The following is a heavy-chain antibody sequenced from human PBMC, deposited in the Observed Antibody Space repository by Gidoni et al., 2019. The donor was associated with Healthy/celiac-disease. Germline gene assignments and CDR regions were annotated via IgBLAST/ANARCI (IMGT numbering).Heavy chain of an antibody. CDR1: GGTFSSDT. D-gene: IGHD3-10*01. Sequence: QVQLVQSGAEVKKPGSSVKVSCKASGGTFSSDTISWVRQAPGQGLEWMGRIIPILGIANYAQKFQGRVTITADKSTSTAYMELSSLRSEDTAVYYCARRVGTMVRGEGNWFDPWGQGTLVTVSS. CDR3: ARRVGTMVRGEGNWFDP. V-gene: IGHV1-69*02. J-gene: IGHJ5*02. CDR2: IIPILGIA.